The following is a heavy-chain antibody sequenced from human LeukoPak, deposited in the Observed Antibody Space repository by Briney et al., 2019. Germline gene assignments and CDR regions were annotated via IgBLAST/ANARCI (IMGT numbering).Heavy chain of an antibody. CDR1: GFTFSSSS. Sequence: GGSLRLSCAASGFTFSSSSMTWVRQAPGGGLECVSSISSDGASTLSADSVKGRFTISRDNSKNTLYLQMNSLRAEDTAVYYCAKAAPYFLDYWGQGALVTVSS. J-gene: IGHJ4*02. CDR2: ISSDGAST. CDR3: AKAAPYFLDY. D-gene: IGHD2/OR15-2a*01. V-gene: IGHV3-23*01.